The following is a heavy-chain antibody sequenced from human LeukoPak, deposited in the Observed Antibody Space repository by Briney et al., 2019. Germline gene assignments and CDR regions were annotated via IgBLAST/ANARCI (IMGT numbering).Heavy chain of an antibody. CDR1: GYTFTGYY. CDR3: ARLYYDILTGYNSDY. CDR2: ISAYNGNT. J-gene: IGHJ4*02. V-gene: IGHV1-18*04. Sequence: ASVKVSCKASGYTFTGYYIHWVRQAPGQGLEWMGWISAYNGNTNYAQKLQGRVTMTTDTSTSTAYMELRSLRSDDTAVYYCARLYYDILTGYNSDYWGQGTLVTVSS. D-gene: IGHD3-9*01.